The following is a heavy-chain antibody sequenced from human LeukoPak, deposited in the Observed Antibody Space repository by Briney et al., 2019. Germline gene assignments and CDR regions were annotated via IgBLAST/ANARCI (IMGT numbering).Heavy chain of an antibody. CDR3: AREGAAEAKNFDY. CDR1: GYTFTNYY. CDR2: INLNAVTT. V-gene: IGHV1-46*01. J-gene: IGHJ4*02. Sequence: ASVKVSCKASGYTFTNYYIHWMRQAPGQGLEWVGIINLNAVTTRYAQKSQGRITVTRDTSTSTVYMELSSLRSEGTAVYFCAREGAAEAKNFDYWGQGTLVIVSS. D-gene: IGHD6-25*01.